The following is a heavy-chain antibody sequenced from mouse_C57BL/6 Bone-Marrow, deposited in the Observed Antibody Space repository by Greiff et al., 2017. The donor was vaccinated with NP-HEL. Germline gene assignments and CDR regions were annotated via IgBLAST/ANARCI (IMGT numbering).Heavy chain of an antibody. Sequence: EVKLVESGGGLVQPGGSLSLSCAASGFTFTDYYMSWVRQPPGKALEWLGFIRTKANGYTTAYSASVKGRFTYSCDYSQSILYLQMNALRAEDSATYYCARSIYYDYADDPFDAMDYWGQGTSVTVSS. V-gene: IGHV7-3*01. CDR1: GFTFTDYY. CDR2: IRTKANGYTT. J-gene: IGHJ4*01. CDR3: ARSIYYDYADDPFDAMDY. D-gene: IGHD2-4*01.